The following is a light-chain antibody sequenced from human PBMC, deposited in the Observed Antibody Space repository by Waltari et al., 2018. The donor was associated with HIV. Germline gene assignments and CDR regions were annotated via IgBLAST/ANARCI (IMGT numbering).Light chain of an antibody. Sequence: QSVLTQPPSASGTPAQRVTISCSGSSSNIGSKYVYWYQQLPGTAPKRLFYRNHQRPSGVPDRFSGSKSGSSAALAISGLRSEDEADYYCAAWDDSLSGRGVFGGGTKLTVL. J-gene: IGLJ2*01. V-gene: IGLV1-47*01. CDR3: AAWDDSLSGRGV. CDR2: RNH. CDR1: SSNIGSKY.